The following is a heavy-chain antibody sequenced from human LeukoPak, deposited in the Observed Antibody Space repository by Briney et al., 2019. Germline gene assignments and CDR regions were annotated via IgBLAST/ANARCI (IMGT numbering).Heavy chain of an antibody. CDR3: ASSAMATIYYFDY. CDR2: IIPIFGTA. Sequence: SVKVSCKASGGTFSSYAISWVRQAPGQGLEWMGGIIPIFGTANYAQKFQGRVTITADESTSTAYTELSSLRSEDTAVYYCASSAMATIYYFDYWGQGTLVTVSS. J-gene: IGHJ4*02. V-gene: IGHV1-69*13. CDR1: GGTFSSYA. D-gene: IGHD5-24*01.